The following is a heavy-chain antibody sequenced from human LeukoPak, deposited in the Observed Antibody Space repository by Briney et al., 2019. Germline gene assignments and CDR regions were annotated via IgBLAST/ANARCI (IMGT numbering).Heavy chain of an antibody. CDR2: IISSSSYI. CDR1: GFTFSTYS. D-gene: IGHD5-24*01. J-gene: IGHJ4*02. CDR3: ARDSLERWLQLPLDY. Sequence: GGSLRLSCAASGFTFSTYSMNWVRQAPGKGLEWVAYIISSSSYIEYADSVKGRFTISRDNAKNLVYLQMNSLRAEDTAVYYCARDSLERWLQLPLDYWGQGTLATVSS. V-gene: IGHV3-21*01.